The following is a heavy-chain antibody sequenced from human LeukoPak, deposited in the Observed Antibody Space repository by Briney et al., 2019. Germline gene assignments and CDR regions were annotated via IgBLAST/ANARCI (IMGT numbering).Heavy chain of an antibody. CDR1: GFTFSSYT. CDR2: ISSTSSTI. V-gene: IGHV3-48*02. J-gene: IGHJ4*02. CDR3: ARSRGFDY. D-gene: IGHD3-10*01. Sequence: PGGSLRLSCGASGFTFSSYTMNWVRQAPGKGLEWVSSISSTSSTIDYADSVKGRFTISRDNARNSLYLQMNSLRDEDTAVYYCARSRGFDYWGQGTLVTVSS.